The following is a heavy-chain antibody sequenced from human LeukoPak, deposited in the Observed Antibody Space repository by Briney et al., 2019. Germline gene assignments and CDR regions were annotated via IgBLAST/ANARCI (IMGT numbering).Heavy chain of an antibody. CDR1: GGSFIGYY. CDR2: INHSGSS. D-gene: IGHD3-9*01. V-gene: IGHV4-34*01. Sequence: SETLSLTCAVYGGSFIGYYWSWIRQPPGKGLEWIGEINHSGSSNYNPSLKSRVTISVDPSKHQFSLKLSSVTAADMAVYYCARAPSRYDVLPGYYGGWFDSWGQGTLVTVSS. CDR3: ARAPSRYDVLPGYYGGWFDS. J-gene: IGHJ5*01.